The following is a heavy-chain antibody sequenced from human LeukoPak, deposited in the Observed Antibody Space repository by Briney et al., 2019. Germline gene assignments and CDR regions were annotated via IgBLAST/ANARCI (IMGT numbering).Heavy chain of an antibody. V-gene: IGHV3-21*01. D-gene: IGHD6-25*01. J-gene: IGHJ6*02. Sequence: GGSLRLSCAASGFTFSSYSMNWVRQAPGKGLEWVSSISSSSSYIYYADPVKGRFTISRDNAKNSLYLQMNSLRAEDTAVYYCARDLAAGAYGMDVWGQGTTVTVSS. CDR2: ISSSSSYI. CDR3: ARDLAAGAYGMDV. CDR1: GFTFSSYS.